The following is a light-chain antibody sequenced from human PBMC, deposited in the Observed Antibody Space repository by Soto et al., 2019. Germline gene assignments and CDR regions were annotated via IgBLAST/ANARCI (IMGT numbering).Light chain of an antibody. J-gene: IGKJ4*01. CDR2: AAS. Sequence: DIQMTQSPSSLSASVGDRVTITCRASQGISNSLAWYQQNAGKSPKLLIYAASNLQSGVPSRFSGSGSGTDFSFTISSLQPEDVATYYCQTYNSARVTFGGGTKVEIK. V-gene: IGKV1-27*01. CDR1: QGISNS. CDR3: QTYNSARVT.